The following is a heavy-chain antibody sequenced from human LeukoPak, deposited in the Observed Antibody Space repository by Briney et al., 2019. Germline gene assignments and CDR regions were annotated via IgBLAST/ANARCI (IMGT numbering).Heavy chain of an antibody. CDR3: AKDRQGYCSSTSCYFGAFDI. V-gene: IGHV3-21*01. CDR1: GFTFSSYS. J-gene: IGHJ3*02. Sequence: GGSLRLSCAASGFTFSSYSMNWVRQAPGKGLEWVSSISSSSSYIYYAESVKGRFTISRDNAKNSLYLQMNSLRAEDTAVYYCAKDRQGYCSSTSCYFGAFDIWGQGTMVTVSS. D-gene: IGHD2-2*01. CDR2: ISSSSSYI.